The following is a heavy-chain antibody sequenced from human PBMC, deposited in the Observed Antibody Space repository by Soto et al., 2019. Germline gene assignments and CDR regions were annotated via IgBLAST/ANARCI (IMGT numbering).Heavy chain of an antibody. CDR1: GFTFSSYE. CDR3: ARDKVRYYYYYGMDV. V-gene: IGHV3-48*03. Sequence: GGSLRLSCAASGFTFSSYEMNWVRQAPGKGLEWVSYISSSGSTIYYADSVKGRFTISRDNAKNSLYLQMNSLRAEDTAVYYCARDKVRYYYYYGMDVWGQGTTVTVSS. CDR2: ISSSGSTI. D-gene: IGHD2-21*01. J-gene: IGHJ6*02.